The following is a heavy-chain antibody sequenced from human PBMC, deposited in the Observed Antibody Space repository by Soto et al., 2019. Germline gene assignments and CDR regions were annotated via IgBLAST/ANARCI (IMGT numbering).Heavy chain of an antibody. V-gene: IGHV1-2*02. CDR1: GYTFTGYY. J-gene: IGHJ4*02. Sequence: ASVKVSCKASGYTFTGYYMHWVRQAPGQGLEWMGWINPNSGGTNYAQKFQGRVTMTRDTSISTAYMELSRLRSDDTAVYYCARVYYYDSSGYYPDFDYWGQGTLVTVS. CDR2: INPNSGGT. D-gene: IGHD3-22*01. CDR3: ARVYYYDSSGYYPDFDY.